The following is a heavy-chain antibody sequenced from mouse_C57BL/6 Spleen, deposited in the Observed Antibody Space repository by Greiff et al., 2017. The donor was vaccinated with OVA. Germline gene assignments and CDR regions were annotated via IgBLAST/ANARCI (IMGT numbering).Heavy chain of an antibody. D-gene: IGHD1-1*01. CDR1: GYTFTSYW. CDR2: IYPGSGST. V-gene: IGHV1-55*01. Sequence: QLLQPGAELVKPGASVKMSCKASGYTFTSYWITWVKQRPGQGLEWIGDIYPGSGSTNYNEKFKSKATLTVDTSSSTAYMQLSSLTSEDSAVYYCARLGYGSSYVYFDYWGQGTTLTVSS. CDR3: ARLGYGSSYVYFDY. J-gene: IGHJ2*01.